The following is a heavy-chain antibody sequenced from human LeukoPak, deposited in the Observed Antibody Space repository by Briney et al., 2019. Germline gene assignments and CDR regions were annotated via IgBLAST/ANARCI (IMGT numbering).Heavy chain of an antibody. J-gene: IGHJ4*02. V-gene: IGHV3-23*01. CDR3: AKDMGYCSSATCYGLDY. Sequence: HAGGSLRLSCAASGFTFSSYAMSWVRQAPGKGLEWVSTVSGGGGTTYYADSVKGRFPISRDNSKNTLFLQMNSLRAEDTAIYYCAKDMGYCSSATCYGLDYWGQGTLVTVSS. D-gene: IGHD2-2*01. CDR2: VSGGGGTT. CDR1: GFTFSSYA.